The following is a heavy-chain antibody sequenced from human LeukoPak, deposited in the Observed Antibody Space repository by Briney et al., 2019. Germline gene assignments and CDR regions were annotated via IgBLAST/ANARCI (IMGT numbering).Heavy chain of an antibody. CDR1: GFAFISTN. CDR3: ATTGNFYDMDV. J-gene: IGHJ6*03. D-gene: IGHD1-1*01. CDR2: SSTVTGNI. Sequence: GGSLRLSCAASGFAFISTNIHWVRQAPGKGLEWLSYSSTVTGNIYYADSVKGRSTISRDNAKSSLYLQMSSLRAEDTAVYFCATTGNFYDMDVWGKGTTVTVSS. V-gene: IGHV3-48*04.